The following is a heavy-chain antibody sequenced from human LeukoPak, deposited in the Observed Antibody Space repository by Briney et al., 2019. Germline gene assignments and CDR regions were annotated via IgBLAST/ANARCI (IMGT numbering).Heavy chain of an antibody. J-gene: IGHJ5*02. CDR3: ARAGGSWYNLYNWFDP. V-gene: IGHV3-21*01. CDR2: ISSSSSYI. Sequence: GGSLRLSCAASGFTFSSYSMNWVRQAPGKGLEWVSSISSSSSYIYYADSVKGRFTISRDNAKNSLYLQMNSLRAEDTAVYYCARAGGSWYNLYNWFDPWGQGTPVTVSS. D-gene: IGHD6-13*01. CDR1: GFTFSSYS.